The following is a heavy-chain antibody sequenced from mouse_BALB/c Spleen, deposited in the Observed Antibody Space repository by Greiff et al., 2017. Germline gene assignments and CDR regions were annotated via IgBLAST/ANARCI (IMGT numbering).Heavy chain of an antibody. J-gene: IGHJ2*01. V-gene: IGHV1-69*02. CDR2: IDPSDSYT. Sequence: QVQLQQPGAELVKPGASVKLSCTASGFTFTSYWMHWVKQRPGQGLEWIGEIDPSDSYTNYNQKFKGKATLTVDKSSSTAYMQLSSLTSEDSAVYYCARGYGSRGDYWGQGTTRTVSS. CDR3: ARGYGSRGDY. CDR1: GFTFTSYW. D-gene: IGHD1-1*01.